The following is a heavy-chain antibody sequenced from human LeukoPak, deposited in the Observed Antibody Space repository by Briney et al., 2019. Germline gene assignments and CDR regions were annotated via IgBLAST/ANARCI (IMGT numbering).Heavy chain of an antibody. CDR2: INHSGST. V-gene: IGHV4-34*01. CDR3: ARGLHYYYYMDV. J-gene: IGHJ6*03. Sequence: SETLSLTCAVYGGSFSGYYWSWIRQPPGKGLEWIGEINHSGSTNYNPSLKSRVTISVDTSKNQFSLKLSSVTAADTAVYYCARGLHYYYYMDVWGKGTTVTVSS. CDR1: GGSFSGYY.